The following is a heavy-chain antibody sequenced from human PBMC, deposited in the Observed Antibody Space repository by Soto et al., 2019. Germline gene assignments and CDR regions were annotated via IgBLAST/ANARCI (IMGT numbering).Heavy chain of an antibody. CDR1: GGSISSSSYY. D-gene: IGHD5-12*01. V-gene: IGHV4-39*01. CDR3: ARHGRGYDFDY. CDR2: IYYSGST. Sequence: QLQLQESGPGLVKPSETLSLTCTVSGGSISSSSYYWGWICQPPGKGLEWIGSIYYSGSTYYNPSLKSRVTISVDTSKNQFSLKLSSVTAADTAVYYCARHGRGYDFDYWGQGTLVTVSS. J-gene: IGHJ4*02.